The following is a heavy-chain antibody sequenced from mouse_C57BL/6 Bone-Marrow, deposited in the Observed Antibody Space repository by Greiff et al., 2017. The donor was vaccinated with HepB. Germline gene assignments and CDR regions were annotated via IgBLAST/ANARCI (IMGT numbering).Heavy chain of an antibody. CDR2: INYDGSST. V-gene: IGHV5-16*01. CDR1: GFTFSDYY. CDR3: ARGGLYYDYDGWYFDV. J-gene: IGHJ1*03. Sequence: EVQVVESEGGLVQPGSSMKLSCTASGFTFSDYYMAWVRQVPEKGLEWVANINYDGSSTYYLDSLKSRFIISRDNAKNILYLQMSSLKSEDTATYYCARGGLYYDYDGWYFDVWGTGTTVTVSS. D-gene: IGHD2-4*01.